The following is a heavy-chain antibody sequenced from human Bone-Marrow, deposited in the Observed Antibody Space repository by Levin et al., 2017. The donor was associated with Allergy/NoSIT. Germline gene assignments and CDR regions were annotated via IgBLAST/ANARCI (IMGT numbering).Heavy chain of an antibody. CDR2: IYQSGTT. CDR3: AGSNYYDASGYSDGAFEI. D-gene: IGHD3-22*01. V-gene: IGHV4-30-2*01. J-gene: IGHJ3*02. Sequence: SQTLSLTCTVTGGSITSGDYSWSWIRLPPGKGLEWIGYIYQSGTTYYSPSLKGRVAISTDRSKNHVSLELTSVTAPDTAVYYCAGSNYYDASGYSDGAFEIWGQGTMVTVSS. CDR1: GGSITSGDYS.